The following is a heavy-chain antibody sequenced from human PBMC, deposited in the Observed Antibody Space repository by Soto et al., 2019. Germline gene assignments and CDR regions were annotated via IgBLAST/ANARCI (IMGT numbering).Heavy chain of an antibody. CDR1: GFTFSGSA. J-gene: IGHJ4*02. D-gene: IGHD6-19*01. Sequence: EVQLVESGGGLVQPGGSLKLSCAASGFTFSGSAMHCVRQASGKGLEWVGRIRSKANSYATAYAASVKGRFTISRDDSKNTAYLQMNSLKTEDTAVYYCVSGWSDYWGQGTLVTVSS. V-gene: IGHV3-73*02. CDR3: VSGWSDY. CDR2: IRSKANSYAT.